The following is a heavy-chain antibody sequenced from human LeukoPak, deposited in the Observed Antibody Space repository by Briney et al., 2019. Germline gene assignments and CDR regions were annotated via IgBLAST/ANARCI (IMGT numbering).Heavy chain of an antibody. V-gene: IGHV1-8*02. CDR2: MNPNSGNT. Sequence: ASVKVSCKASGYTFTGYYMHWVRQAPGQGLEWTGWMNPNSGNTGYAQKFQGRVTMTRNTSISTAYMELSSLRSEDTAVYYCARVKSRRYFAAGYWGQGTLVTVSS. CDR3: ARVKSRRYFAAGY. D-gene: IGHD3-9*01. J-gene: IGHJ4*02. CDR1: GYTFTGYY.